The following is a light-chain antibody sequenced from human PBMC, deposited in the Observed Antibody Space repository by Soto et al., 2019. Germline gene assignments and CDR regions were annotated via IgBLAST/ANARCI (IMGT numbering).Light chain of an antibody. CDR1: QSVSSY. CDR2: GAS. J-gene: IGKJ5*01. V-gene: IGKV3-15*01. CDR3: QQCSDWPLIT. Sequence: SPAALSVSPGEKATLSCRARQSVSSYLAWYQQKPGQAPRLLIYGASTRATGIPARFSGSGSGTEFTLTISSLQSEDFAVYYCQQCSDWPLITFGQGTRLEIK.